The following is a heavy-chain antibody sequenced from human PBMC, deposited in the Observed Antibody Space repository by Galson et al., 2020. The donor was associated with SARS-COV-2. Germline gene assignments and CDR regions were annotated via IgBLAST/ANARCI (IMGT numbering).Heavy chain of an antibody. J-gene: IGHJ3*01. D-gene: IGHD4-4*01. V-gene: IGHV1-69*13. CDR2: IFPIFGTK. CDR1: GGTFSSYA. Sequence: SVKVSCKASGGTFSSYATNWVRQAPGQGLEWMGGIFPIFGTKNYAQKFQGRVTLTADESTRTAYMDLTSLTFEDTAIYFCARDRWGDYSNYVFDVWGQGTMVTVSS. CDR3: ARDRWGDYSNYVFDV.